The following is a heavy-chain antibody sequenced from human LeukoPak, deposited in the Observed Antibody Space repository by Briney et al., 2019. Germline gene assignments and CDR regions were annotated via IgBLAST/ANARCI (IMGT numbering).Heavy chain of an antibody. CDR2: MYSNGGGR. CDR3: TRRTYSTYMDV. J-gene: IGHJ6*03. D-gene: IGHD1-1*01. CDR1: GGSMITDTFY. V-gene: IGHV4-39*01. Sequence: SETLSLTCTVSGGSMITDTFYWVWIRQPPGKGLEWIANMYSNGGGRQYNRSLTNRVSISVDTSKNQFFLNLNSVTSADTAIYYCTRRTYSTYMDVWGQGTTVTVSS.